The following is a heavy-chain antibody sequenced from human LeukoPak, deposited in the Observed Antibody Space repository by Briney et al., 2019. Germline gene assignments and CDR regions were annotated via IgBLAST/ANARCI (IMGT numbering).Heavy chain of an antibody. J-gene: IGHJ4*02. D-gene: IGHD3-10*01. V-gene: IGHV3-23*01. CDR2: ICGSGSCT. CDR1: GFTFSNYA. CDR3: AKHDLSGSYSVY. Sequence: GGSLRLSCAASGFTFSNYALGWVRQAPGKGLEWVSTICGSGSCTYYADSVKGRFTISRDNSRNTLSLQMNSLRVEDAALYYCAKHDLSGSYSVYWGQGTLVTVSS.